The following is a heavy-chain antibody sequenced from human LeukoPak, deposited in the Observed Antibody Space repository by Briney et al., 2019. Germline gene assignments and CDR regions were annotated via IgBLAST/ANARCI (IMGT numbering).Heavy chain of an antibody. CDR3: ARRVVNNRNWYFDL. CDR1: GYSFTTYW. V-gene: IGHV5-51*01. D-gene: IGHD4-23*01. CDR2: IYPGDSDT. J-gene: IGHJ2*01. Sequence: GESLKISCKGSGYSFTTYWIGWVRQMPGKGLEWMGIIYPGDSDTRYSPSFQGQVTISADKSINTAYLQWSSLKASDTAMYYCARRVVNNRNWYFDLWGRGTLVTVSS.